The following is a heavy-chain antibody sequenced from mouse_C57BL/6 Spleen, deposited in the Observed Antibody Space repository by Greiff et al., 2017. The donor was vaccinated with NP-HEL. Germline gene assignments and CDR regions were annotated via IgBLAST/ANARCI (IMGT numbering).Heavy chain of an antibody. V-gene: IGHV1-82*01. Sequence: QVQLQQSGPELVKPGASVKISCKASGYAFSSSWMNWVKQRPGKGLEWIGRIYPGDGDTNYNGKFKGKATLTADKSSSTAYMQLSSLTSEDSAVYFCARSSNYGYYFDYWGQGTTLTVSS. CDR2: IYPGDGDT. J-gene: IGHJ2*01. D-gene: IGHD2-5*01. CDR1: GYAFSSSW. CDR3: ARSSNYGYYFDY.